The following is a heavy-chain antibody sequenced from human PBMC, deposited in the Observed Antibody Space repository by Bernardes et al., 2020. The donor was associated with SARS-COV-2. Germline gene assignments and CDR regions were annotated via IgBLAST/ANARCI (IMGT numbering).Heavy chain of an antibody. CDR3: AKDSKNYGSGSYSGYYFDY. J-gene: IGHJ4*02. CDR2: ISYDGGSK. CDR1: GFTFSSYG. D-gene: IGHD3-10*01. V-gene: IGHV3-30*18. Sequence: GGSLRLSCAASGFTFSSYGIHWVRQAPGKGLEWVAFISYDGGSKFYADSVKGRFTISRDNSKNTLYLQMDSLRAEDTAVYYCAKDSKNYGSGSYSGYYFDYWGQGALVTVSS.